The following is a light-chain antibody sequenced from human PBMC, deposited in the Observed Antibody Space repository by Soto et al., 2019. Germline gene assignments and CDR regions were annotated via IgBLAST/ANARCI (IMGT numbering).Light chain of an antibody. CDR1: SSDVGGSHF. J-gene: IGLJ2*01. V-gene: IGLV2-14*01. Sequence: QSALTQPASVSGSPGQSITISCTGTSSDVGGSHFVSWYQQHPGKAPKLIIYDVTDRPSGVSDRFSGSISGNTASLTISGLQAEDEADYYCRSYTTTSTLVVFGGGTQLTVL. CDR3: RSYTTTSTLVV. CDR2: DVT.